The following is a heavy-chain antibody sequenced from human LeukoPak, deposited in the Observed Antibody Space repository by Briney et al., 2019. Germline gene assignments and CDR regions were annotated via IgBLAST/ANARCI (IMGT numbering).Heavy chain of an antibody. D-gene: IGHD3-10*01. CDR2: IIPIFGTA. Sequence: SVKVSCKTSGYIFSNYAMNWVRQAPGQGLEWMGGIIPIFGTANYAQKFQGRVTITADESTSTAYMELSSLRSEDTAVYYCARESDYYGSGSYIPLDYWGQGTLVTVSS. V-gene: IGHV1-69*13. J-gene: IGHJ4*02. CDR3: ARESDYYGSGSYIPLDY. CDR1: GYIFSNYA.